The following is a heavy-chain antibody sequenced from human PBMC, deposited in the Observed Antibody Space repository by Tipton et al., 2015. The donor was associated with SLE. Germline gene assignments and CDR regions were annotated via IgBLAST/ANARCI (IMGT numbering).Heavy chain of an antibody. V-gene: IGHV4-34*01. D-gene: IGHD6-19*01. CDR3: ARGRSWQWLVDGP. CDR2: IDRDGRP. CDR1: SGSFNGYH. Sequence: LRLSCTIYSGSFNGYHWNWIRQFPGKGLEWIGEIDRDGRPNYKSSLQNRVTMSVDTSKIQFSLNLNSVTAADTAVYYCARGRSWQWLVDGPWGRGTLVTVSS. J-gene: IGHJ5*02.